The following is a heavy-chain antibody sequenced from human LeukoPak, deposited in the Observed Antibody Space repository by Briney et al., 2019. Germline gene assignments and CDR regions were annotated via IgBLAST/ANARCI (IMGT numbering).Heavy chain of an antibody. V-gene: IGHV3-30*18. CDR1: GFTFSSYG. D-gene: IGHD3-10*01. J-gene: IGHJ4*02. CDR3: VKDGSGSYYTYYFDY. Sequence: PGGSLRLSCAASGFTFSSYGMHWVRQAPGKGLEWVAVISYDGINKFYVDSVKGRFTISRDNSKNTLYLQMSSLRAEDTAVYYCVKDGSGSYYTYYFDYWGQGTLVTVSS. CDR2: ISYDGINK.